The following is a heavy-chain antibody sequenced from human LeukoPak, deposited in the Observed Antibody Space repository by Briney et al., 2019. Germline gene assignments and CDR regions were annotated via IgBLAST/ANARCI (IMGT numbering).Heavy chain of an antibody. J-gene: IGHJ4*02. V-gene: IGHV3-33*01. CDR1: GFTFSSYG. CDR2: KYYDGSHK. CDR3: ARSYYYDSSHSVDY. D-gene: IGHD3-22*01. Sequence: GGFLRLSCAASGFTFSSYGMHWVRQAPGKGLEWVAVKYYDGSHKYYADSVKGRFTISRDNSKNTLYLQLNSLRAEDTAVYHCARSYYYDSSHSVDYWGQGTLVTVSS.